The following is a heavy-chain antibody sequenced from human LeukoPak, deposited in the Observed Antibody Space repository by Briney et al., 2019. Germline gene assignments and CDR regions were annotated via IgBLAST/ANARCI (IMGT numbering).Heavy chain of an antibody. V-gene: IGHV4-34*01. D-gene: IGHD2-8*01. CDR1: GGSFSGYY. CDR3: ARRPRMKAFDI. Sequence: SETLSLTCAVYGGSFSGYYWSWLRQPPGKGLEWIGEINHSGSTNYNPSLKSRVTISVDTSKNQFSLKLSSVTAADTAVYYCARRPRMKAFDIWGQGTMVTVSP. CDR2: INHSGST. J-gene: IGHJ3*02.